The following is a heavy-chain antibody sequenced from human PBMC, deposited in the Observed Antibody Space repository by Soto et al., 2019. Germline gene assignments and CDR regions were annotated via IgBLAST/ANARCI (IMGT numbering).Heavy chain of an antibody. D-gene: IGHD6-13*01. V-gene: IGHV4-59*01. CDR2: IYYSGST. J-gene: IGHJ4*02. CDR3: ARDGDSSSWWHLGY. CDR1: GGSISSYY. Sequence: SETLSLTCTVSGGSISSYYWSWIRQPPGKGLEWIGYIYYSGSTNYNPSLKSRVTISVDTSKNQFSLKLSSVTAADTAVYYCARDGDSSSWWHLGYWGQGTLVTVSS.